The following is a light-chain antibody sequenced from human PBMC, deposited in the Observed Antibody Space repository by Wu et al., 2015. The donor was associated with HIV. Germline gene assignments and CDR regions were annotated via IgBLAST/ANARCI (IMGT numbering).Light chain of an antibody. CDR2: GAS. CDR3: QQYDNWRT. V-gene: IGKV3-15*01. Sequence: EIVMTQSPATLSVSPGERATLSCRASQSVSSNLAWYQQKPGQAPRLLIYGASTRATGIPARFSGSGSGTDFTLTISSLQSEDFAVYYCQQYDNWRTFGQGTEVEIK. J-gene: IGKJ1*01. CDR1: QSVSSN.